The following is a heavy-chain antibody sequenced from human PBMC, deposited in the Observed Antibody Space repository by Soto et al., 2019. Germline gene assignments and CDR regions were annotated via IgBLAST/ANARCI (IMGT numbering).Heavy chain of an antibody. J-gene: IGHJ4*02. V-gene: IGHV1-18*01. CDR1: GYTFTSYG. CDR3: ARVSPSWRAASP. CDR2: ISAYNGNT. Sequence: ASVKVSCKASGYTFTSYGISWVRQAPGQGLEWMGWISAYNGNTNYAQSLQGRVTMTTDTSTTTAYMELRSLKSDDTAVYYCARVSPSWRAASPWGQGTLVIVSS. D-gene: IGHD6-13*01.